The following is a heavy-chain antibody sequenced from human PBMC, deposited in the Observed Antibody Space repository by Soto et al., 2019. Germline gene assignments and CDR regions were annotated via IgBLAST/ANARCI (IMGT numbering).Heavy chain of an antibody. J-gene: IGHJ4*02. CDR1: GFTISSYW. D-gene: IGHD6-19*01. V-gene: IGHV3-74*01. CDR2: INGDGSST. Sequence: EVQLVESGGGLVQPGESLRLSCVVSGFTISSYWMHWVRQAPGKGLVWVSRINGDGSSTNYADSVKGRFTISRDNAKNTLYLHMNTVRAEDKAVYYCAIAVAGPTAIAYWGQGNQVTVSS. CDR3: AIAVAGPTAIAY.